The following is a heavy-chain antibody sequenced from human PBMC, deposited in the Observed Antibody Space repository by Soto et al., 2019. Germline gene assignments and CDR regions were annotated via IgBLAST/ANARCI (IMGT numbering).Heavy chain of an antibody. CDR2: IYYSGST. D-gene: IGHD1-20*01. V-gene: IGHV4-59*12. CDR3: ARVGGINWFDL. J-gene: IGHJ5*02. Sequence: SENLYSTFPVSGGSISSYYWGRIRQRPEKGLEWIGCIYYSGSTYYNPSHKSRVTISVDTSKNQFSLKLSSVTAADTAVYYCARVGGINWFDLWGQGTLVTVSS. CDR1: GGSISSYY.